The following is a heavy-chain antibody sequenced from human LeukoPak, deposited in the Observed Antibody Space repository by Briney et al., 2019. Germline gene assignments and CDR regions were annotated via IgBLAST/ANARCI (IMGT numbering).Heavy chain of an antibody. CDR2: ISYDGSNK. CDR3: ATYRQVMLPFES. D-gene: IGHD5-18*01. CDR1: GFTFSNYG. V-gene: IGHV3-30*03. Sequence: GGSLRLSCAASGFTFSNYGMNWVRQAPGKGLEWVAVISYDGSNKYYVDSVKGRFTISRDNSKSTLSLQMNSLRAEDTAIYYCATYRQVMLPFESWGQGTLVTVSS. J-gene: IGHJ4*02.